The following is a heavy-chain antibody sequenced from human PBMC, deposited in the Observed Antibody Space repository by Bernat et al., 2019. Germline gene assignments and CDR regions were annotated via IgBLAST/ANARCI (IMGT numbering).Heavy chain of an antibody. CDR1: GFTVSSNY. Sequence: EVQLVESGGGLVQPGGSLRLSCAASGFTVSSNYMSWVRQAPGKGLEWVSVIYSGGSTYYADSVKGRFTISRDNSKNTLYLQMNSLRAEDTAVYYCTKTIRVLRFLDWFGFVYGMDVWGQGTTVTVSS. J-gene: IGHJ6*02. V-gene: IGHV3-66*02. CDR2: IYSGGST. D-gene: IGHD3-3*01. CDR3: TKTIRVLRFLDWFGFVYGMDV.